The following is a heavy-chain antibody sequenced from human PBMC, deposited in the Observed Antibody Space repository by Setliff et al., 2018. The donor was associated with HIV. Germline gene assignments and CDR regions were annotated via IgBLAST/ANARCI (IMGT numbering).Heavy chain of an antibody. Sequence: GGSLRLSCAASGFTFITHGMHWVRQAPGKGLEWVAIISYDGTSKHYADSVKDRFTISRDNSKNTLYLHMNNLRGDDTAVYYCAKGCGGAGFCYYADYWGQGTVVTVSS. CDR2: ISYDGTSK. J-gene: IGHJ4*02. CDR1: GFTFITHG. V-gene: IGHV3-30*18. D-gene: IGHD2-21*01. CDR3: AKGCGGAGFCYYADY.